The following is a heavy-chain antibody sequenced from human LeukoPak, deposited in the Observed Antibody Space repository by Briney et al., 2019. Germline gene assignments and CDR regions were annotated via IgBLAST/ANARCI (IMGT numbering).Heavy chain of an antibody. Sequence: PSETLSLTCTVSGGSISSYYWSWIRQPPGKGLEWIGYIYHSGSTYYNPSLKSRVTISVDRSKNQFSLKLSSVTAADTAVYYCASHIAAGPFDYWGQGTLVTVSS. D-gene: IGHD6-25*01. J-gene: IGHJ4*02. CDR1: GGSISSYY. CDR3: ASHIAAGPFDY. CDR2: IYHSGST. V-gene: IGHV4-59*12.